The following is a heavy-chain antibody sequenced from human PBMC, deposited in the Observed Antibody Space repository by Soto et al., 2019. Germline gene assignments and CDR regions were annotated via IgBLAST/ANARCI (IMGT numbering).Heavy chain of an antibody. CDR1: GDSIRSGDHF. CDR3: ARGSDGIGVGY. J-gene: IGHJ4*02. CDR2: ISYSGST. V-gene: IGHV4-30-4*01. Sequence: QVQLQESGPGLVKPSQTLSLICTVSGDSIRSGDHFWSWIRQPPVKGLACIGYISYSGSTYYNPSLKSRLTLSLDTSKNQVSLKLSSVTAADTAVYYCARGSDGIGVGYWGQGTLVTVSS. D-gene: IGHD3-16*01.